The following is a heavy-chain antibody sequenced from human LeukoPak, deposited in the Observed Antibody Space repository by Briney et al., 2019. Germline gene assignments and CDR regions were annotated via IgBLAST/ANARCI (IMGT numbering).Heavy chain of an antibody. D-gene: IGHD6-19*01. CDR1: GFTFSSYS. CDR2: ISSSSSYI. Sequence: GSLRLSCAASGFTFSSYSMNWVRQAPGKGLEWVSSISSSSSYIYYADSVKGRFTISRDNAKNSLYLQMNSLRAEDTAVYYCARDTTVASGMQFWGQGALVTVSS. V-gene: IGHV3-21*01. CDR3: ARDTTVASGMQF. J-gene: IGHJ4*02.